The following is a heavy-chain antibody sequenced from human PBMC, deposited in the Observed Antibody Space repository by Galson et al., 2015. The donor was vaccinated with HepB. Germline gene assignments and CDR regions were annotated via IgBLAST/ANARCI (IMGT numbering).Heavy chain of an antibody. Sequence: SVKASCKASGYTFTSYYMHWVRQAPGQGLEWMGIINPSGGSTSYAQKLQGRVTMTRDTSTSTVYMELSSLRSEDTAVYYCARGMCTGAECYYYYYGMDVWGQGTTVTVSS. CDR3: ARGMCTGAECYYYYYGMDV. V-gene: IGHV1-46*04. CDR2: INPSGGST. CDR1: GYTFTSYY. J-gene: IGHJ6*02. D-gene: IGHD1-26*01.